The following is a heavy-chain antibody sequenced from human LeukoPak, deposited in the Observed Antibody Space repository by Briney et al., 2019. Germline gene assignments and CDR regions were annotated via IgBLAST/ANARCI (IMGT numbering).Heavy chain of an antibody. CDR1: GYTFRDYH. CDR2: MCNSDWTT. J-gene: IGHJ4*02. Sequence: GGSLRLSCAASGYTFRDYHMSFPRQAPGKGLEGISYMCNSDWTTYYADSVKGRCTTTTKNAKRSLDLQMNSLRAEDSAVYYCARSRLLVQQMAEYDILTGYFLHWGQGTRVTVSS. V-gene: IGHV3-11*01. D-gene: IGHD3-9*01. CDR3: ARSRLLVQQMAEYDILTGYFLH.